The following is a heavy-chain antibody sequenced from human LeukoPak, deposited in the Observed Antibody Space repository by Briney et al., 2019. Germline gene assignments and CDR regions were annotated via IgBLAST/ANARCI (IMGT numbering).Heavy chain of an antibody. J-gene: IGHJ4*02. CDR3: ASVGDNFDY. Sequence: SETLSLTCTVSGGSISSYYWSWIRQPPGKGLEWIGYIYYSGSTNYNPSLKSRVTISVDTSKNQFSLKLSSVTAADTAVYYCASVGDNFDYWGQGTLVTVSS. D-gene: IGHD2-21*02. CDR1: GGSISSYY. V-gene: IGHV4-59*13. CDR2: IYYSGST.